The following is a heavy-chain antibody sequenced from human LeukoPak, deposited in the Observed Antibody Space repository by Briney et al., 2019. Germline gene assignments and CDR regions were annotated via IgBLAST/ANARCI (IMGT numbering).Heavy chain of an antibody. CDR3: AREIAAAGNFDY. D-gene: IGHD6-13*01. Sequence: SETLSLTCTVSGGSISSYYWSWIRQPAGKGLEWIGRIYTSGSTNYSPSLKSRVTMSVDTSKNQFSLKLSSVTAADTAVYYCAREIAAAGNFDYWGQGTLVTVSS. CDR1: GGSISSYY. J-gene: IGHJ4*02. V-gene: IGHV4-4*07. CDR2: IYTSGST.